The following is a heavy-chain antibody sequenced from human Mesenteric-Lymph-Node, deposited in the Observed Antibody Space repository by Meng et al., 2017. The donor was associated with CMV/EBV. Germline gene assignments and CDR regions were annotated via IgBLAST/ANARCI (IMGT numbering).Heavy chain of an antibody. CDR2: INHSGST. Sequence: QLNQWGAGLLKPSETLSVTCAVYGGSFSGYYWNWIRQSPEKGLEWIGEINHSGSTTYNPSFTSRIIISVDTSTNQISLNMSSVTAADTAVYYCARGSSYDILTGYFDYWGQGALVTVSS. D-gene: IGHD3-9*01. J-gene: IGHJ4*02. CDR1: GGSFSGYY. V-gene: IGHV4-34*01. CDR3: ARGSSYDILTGYFDY.